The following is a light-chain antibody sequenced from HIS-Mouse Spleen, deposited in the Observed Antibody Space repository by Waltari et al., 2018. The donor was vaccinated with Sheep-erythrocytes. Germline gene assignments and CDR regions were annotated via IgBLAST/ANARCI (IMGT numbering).Light chain of an antibody. CDR1: SRDVGSYNL. Sequence: LTQPASVSGSPGQSITISCTGTSRDVGSYNLVPWYQQHPGKAPKLMIYEGSKRPSGVSNRFSGSKSGNTASLTISGLQAEDEADYYCCSYAGSSTPWVFGGGTKLTVL. J-gene: IGLJ3*02. CDR2: EGS. V-gene: IGLV2-23*01. CDR3: CSYAGSSTPWV.